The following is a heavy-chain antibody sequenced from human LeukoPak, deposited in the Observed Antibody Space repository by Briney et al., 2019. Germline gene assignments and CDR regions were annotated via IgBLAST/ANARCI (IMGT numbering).Heavy chain of an antibody. J-gene: IGHJ1*01. V-gene: IGHV4-34*01. CDR2: INHSGSS. CDR3: ARGEDGDYYFQH. CDR1: GGSFSGCY. Sequence: SETLSLTCAVYGGSFSGCYWSWIRQPPGKGLEWIGEINHSGSSSYNPSLKSRVTISVDTSKNQFSLKLSSVTAADTAVYYCARGEDGDYYFQHWGQGTLVTVSS. D-gene: IGHD4-17*01.